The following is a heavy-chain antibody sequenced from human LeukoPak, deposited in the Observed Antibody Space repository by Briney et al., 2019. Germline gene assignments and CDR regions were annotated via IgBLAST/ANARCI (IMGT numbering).Heavy chain of an antibody. Sequence: GGSLRLSCAASGFTFSSYSMNWVRQAPGKGLEWVSSISSSSSYIYYADSVKGRFTISRNNAKNSLYLQMNSLRAGDTAVYYCARDRNQYDSSGYSYWGQGTLVTVSS. CDR3: ARDRNQYDSSGYSY. D-gene: IGHD3-22*01. V-gene: IGHV3-21*01. CDR2: ISSSSSYI. CDR1: GFTFSSYS. J-gene: IGHJ4*02.